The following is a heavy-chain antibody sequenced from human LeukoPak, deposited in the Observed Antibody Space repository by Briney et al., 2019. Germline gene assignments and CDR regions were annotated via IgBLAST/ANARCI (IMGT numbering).Heavy chain of an antibody. CDR1: GGTFSSYA. D-gene: IGHD2-2*01. J-gene: IGHJ5*02. V-gene: IGHV1-69*05. CDR3: ARDWGSSTGNWFDP. Sequence: GSSVKISCKASGGTFSSYAISWVRQAPGQGLEWMGGIIHIFGTANYAQQFQGRVTITTDESTSTAYMELSSLRSEDTAVYYCARDWGSSTGNWFDPWGQGTLVTVSS. CDR2: IIHIFGTA.